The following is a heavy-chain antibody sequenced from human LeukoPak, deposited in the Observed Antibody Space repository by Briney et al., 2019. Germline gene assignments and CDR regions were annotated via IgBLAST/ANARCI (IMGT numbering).Heavy chain of an antibody. D-gene: IGHD4-23*01. J-gene: IGHJ2*01. CDR1: GGSISSGGYY. CDR2: IYYSGST. CDR3: ARLPTTVVTPIWYFDL. Sequence: SETLSLTCTVSGGSISSGGYYWSWIRQHPGKGLEWIGYIYYSGSTYYNPSLKSRVTISVDTSKNQFSLKLSSVTAADTAVYYCARLPTTVVTPIWYFDLWGRGILVTVSS. V-gene: IGHV4-31*03.